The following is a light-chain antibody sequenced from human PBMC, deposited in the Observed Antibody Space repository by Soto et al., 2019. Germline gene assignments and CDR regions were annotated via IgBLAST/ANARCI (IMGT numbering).Light chain of an antibody. V-gene: IGKV1-9*01. CDR2: AAS. Sequence: IQWTHSPSSLSAPVGARVTITCRASQDIAIYLAWYQQKPGEAPKLLIYAASTLYGGVPSRFSGSGSGTDFALTITSLQAEDFATYYCQQLRLYPSTFGGGTKVDIK. J-gene: IGKJ4*01. CDR1: QDIAIY. CDR3: QQLRLYPST.